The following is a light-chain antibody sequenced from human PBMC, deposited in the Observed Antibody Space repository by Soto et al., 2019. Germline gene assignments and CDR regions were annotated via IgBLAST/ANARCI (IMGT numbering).Light chain of an antibody. V-gene: IGKV3-15*01. J-gene: IGKJ4*01. CDR3: QQYSKWPLT. CDR1: QGVRSD. Sequence: EIAMTQSPDTLSVSPGDRATLSCRASQGVRSDLAWYQQKAGQSPRLRIYGASTRAAETPARFSGSGSETEFTLTISSLQSEDFAVYYCQQYSKWPLTFGGGTKVEIK. CDR2: GAS.